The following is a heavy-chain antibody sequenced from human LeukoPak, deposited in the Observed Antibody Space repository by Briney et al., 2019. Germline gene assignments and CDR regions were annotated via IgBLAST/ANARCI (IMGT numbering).Heavy chain of an antibody. D-gene: IGHD6-13*01. Sequence: SETLSLTCTVSGGSISSYYWSWIRQPAGKGLEWIGRIYASGSTNYNPSLKSRVTMSVDTSKNQFSLKLSSVTAADTAVYYCARVSYLLAAAGTSYYYGMDVWGQGTTVTVSS. CDR3: ARVSYLLAAAGTSYYYGMDV. CDR2: IYASGST. J-gene: IGHJ6*02. V-gene: IGHV4-4*07. CDR1: GGSISSYY.